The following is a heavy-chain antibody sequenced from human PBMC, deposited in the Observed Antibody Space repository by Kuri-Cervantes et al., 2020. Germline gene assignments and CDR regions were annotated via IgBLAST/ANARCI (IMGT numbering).Heavy chain of an antibody. CDR3: ARIAGTMDHFDY. CDR1: GFTFSSYW. V-gene: IGHV3-7*01. D-gene: IGHD6-13*01. CDR2: IKQDGSEK. Sequence: GESLKISCAASGFTFSSYWMSWVRQAPGKGLEWVANIKQDGSEKYYVDSVKGRFTISRDNAKNSLYLQMNSLRAEDTAVYYCARIAGTMDHFDYWGQGTLVTVSS. J-gene: IGHJ4*02.